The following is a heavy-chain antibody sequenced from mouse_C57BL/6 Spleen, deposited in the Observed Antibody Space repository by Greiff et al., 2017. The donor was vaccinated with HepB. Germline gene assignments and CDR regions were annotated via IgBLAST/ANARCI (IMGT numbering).Heavy chain of an antibody. J-gene: IGHJ2*01. CDR2: IDPETGGT. D-gene: IGHD2-2*01. CDR3: TGGYDVHFDY. CDR1: GYTFTDYE. Sequence: VQLVESGAELVRPGASVTLSCKASGYTFTDYEMHWVKQTPVHGLEWIGAIDPETGGTAYNQKFKGKAILTADKSSSTAYMELRSLTSEDSAVYYCTGGYDVHFDYWGQGTTLTVSS. V-gene: IGHV1-15*01.